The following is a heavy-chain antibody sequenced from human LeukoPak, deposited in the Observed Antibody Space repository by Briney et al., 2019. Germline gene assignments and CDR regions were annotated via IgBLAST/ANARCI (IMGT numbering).Heavy chain of an antibody. CDR1: GFTFSTCW. J-gene: IGHJ4*02. Sequence: GGSLRPSCAASGFTFSTCWMTWVRQAPGKGLEWVANIKQDGSERYYVDSVKGRFTISRDNAKSSLYLQMNSLRAEDTAVYHCAKSLVVVNDPPDYWGQGTLVTVSS. D-gene: IGHD2-21*01. V-gene: IGHV3-7*01. CDR2: IKQDGSER. CDR3: AKSLVVVNDPPDY.